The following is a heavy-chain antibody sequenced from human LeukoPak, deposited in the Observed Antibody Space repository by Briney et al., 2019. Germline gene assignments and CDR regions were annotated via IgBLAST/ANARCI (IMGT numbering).Heavy chain of an antibody. CDR2: ISSSSSHI. V-gene: IGHV3-21*01. CDR1: GFTFNTYT. Sequence: GGSLRLSCAASGFTFNTYTMNWVRQAPGKGLEWVSSISSSSSHIYYADSVKGRFTISRDNAEKSLYLQMNSLRGDDTAVYYCAREPIAVAWREYFQHWGQGTLVTVSS. CDR3: AREPIAVAWREYFQH. D-gene: IGHD6-19*01. J-gene: IGHJ1*01.